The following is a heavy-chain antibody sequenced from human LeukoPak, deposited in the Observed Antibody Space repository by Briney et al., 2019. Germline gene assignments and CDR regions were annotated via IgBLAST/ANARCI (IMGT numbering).Heavy chain of an antibody. CDR1: GGTFSSYA. CDR2: IIPIFGTA. J-gene: IGHJ4*02. V-gene: IGHV1-69*05. CDR3: ARSFDY. Sequence: GASVKASCKASGGTFSSYAISWVRQAPGQGLEWMGGIIPIFGTANYAQKFQGRVTMTRDTSISTAYMELSRLRSDDTAVYYCARSFDYWGQGTLVTVSS.